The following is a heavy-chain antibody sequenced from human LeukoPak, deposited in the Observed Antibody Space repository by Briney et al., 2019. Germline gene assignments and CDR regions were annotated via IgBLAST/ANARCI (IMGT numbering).Heavy chain of an antibody. V-gene: IGHV1-18*01. CDR1: GYSFVGYG. J-gene: IGHJ5*02. CDR3: ARGPSLHTKWVGGRWFDP. Sequence: ASVKVSCKASGYSFVGYGITWVRQAPGQGLEWMGWFNPENGNTNYAQKVQGRVTMTADTSTSTSYMELRSLRSDDTAVYYCARGPSLHTKWVGGRWFDPWGQGTLVTVSS. D-gene: IGHD6-19*01. CDR2: FNPENGNT.